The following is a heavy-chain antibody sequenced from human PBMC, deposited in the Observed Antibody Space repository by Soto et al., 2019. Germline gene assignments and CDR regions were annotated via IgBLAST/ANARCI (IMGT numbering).Heavy chain of an antibody. CDR1: GYIINNYW. CDR2: IFPDDSDT. CDR3: FRGGVTSRTFDY. V-gene: IGHV5-51*01. D-gene: IGHD3-16*01. Sequence: GESLKISCKASGYIINNYWIGCFRQMPGQGLEWMGIIFPDDSDTRYSPSFQGHVTISVDKSISTAYVQWSSLKASDSAIYYCFRGGVTSRTFDYWGQGTLVTVSS. J-gene: IGHJ4*02.